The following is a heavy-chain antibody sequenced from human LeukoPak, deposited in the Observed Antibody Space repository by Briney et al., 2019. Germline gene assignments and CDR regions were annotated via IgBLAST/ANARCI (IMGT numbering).Heavy chain of an antibody. V-gene: IGHV4-4*07. CDR3: ARDGDCSSTSCYRRGYNWFDP. Sequence: SETLSLTCTVSGGSISSYYWSWIRQPAGKGLEWIGRIYTSGSTNYNPSLESRVTMSVDTSKNQFSLKLSSVTAADTAVYYCARDGDCSSTSCYRRGYNWFDPWGQGTLSPSPQ. CDR1: GGSISSYY. CDR2: IYTSGST. D-gene: IGHD2-2*01. J-gene: IGHJ5*02.